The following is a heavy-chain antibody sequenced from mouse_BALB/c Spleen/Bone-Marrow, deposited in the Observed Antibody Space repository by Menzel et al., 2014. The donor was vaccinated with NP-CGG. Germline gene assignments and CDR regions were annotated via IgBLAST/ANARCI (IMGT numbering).Heavy chain of an antibody. CDR2: ISSGGSYT. J-gene: IGHJ3*01. CDR1: GFTFSSYA. V-gene: IGHV5-9-1*01. CDR3: ARPRFAY. Sequence: EVMLVESGGGLVKPGGSLKLSCAASGFTFSSYAMSWVRQTPEKRLEWVATISSGGSYTYYPDSVKGRFTISRDNAKNTLYLQMSSLMSEDTAMYYCARPRFAYWGQGTLVTVSA.